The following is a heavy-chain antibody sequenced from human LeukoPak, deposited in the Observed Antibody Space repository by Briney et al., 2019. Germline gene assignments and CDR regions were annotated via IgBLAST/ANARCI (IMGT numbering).Heavy chain of an antibody. V-gene: IGHV4-59*01. D-gene: IGHD3-10*01. J-gene: IGHJ4*02. Sequence: SETLSLTCTVSGSISSYYWSWIRQPPGKGLEWIGYIYSSGSTKYNPSLKSRVTISVDTSKNQFSLKLNSVTAADTAAYYCARSGASGSDYWGQGTLVTVSS. CDR2: IYSSGST. CDR3: ARSGASGSDY. CDR1: GSISSYY.